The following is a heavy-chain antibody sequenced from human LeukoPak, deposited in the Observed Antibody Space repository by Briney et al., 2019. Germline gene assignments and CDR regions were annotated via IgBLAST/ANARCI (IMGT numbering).Heavy chain of an antibody. CDR2: IKGDGSDK. J-gene: IGHJ4*02. Sequence: PGGSLRLSCAASGFTFSNDWMSWVRQAPGKGLEWMASIKGDGSDKYYVDSVKGRLTISRDNAKNSMYLQMNSLRAEDTAVYYCARLRWFDYWGQGTLVTVSS. CDR3: ARLRWFDY. D-gene: IGHD6-13*01. CDR1: GFTFSNDW. V-gene: IGHV3-7*01.